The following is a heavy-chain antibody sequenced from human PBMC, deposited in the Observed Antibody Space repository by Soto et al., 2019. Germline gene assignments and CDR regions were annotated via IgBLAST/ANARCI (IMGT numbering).Heavy chain of an antibody. V-gene: IGHV1-69*02. D-gene: IGHD5-18*01. CDR1: GGTFSSYT. CDR3: ASGYSYGLYGMDV. J-gene: IGHJ6*02. CDR2: IIPILGIA. Sequence: SVKVSCKASGGTFSSYTISWVRQAPGQGLEWMGRIIPILGIANYAQKFQGRVTITADKSTSTVYMELSSLRSEDTAVYYCASGYSYGLYGMDVWGQGTTVTVSS.